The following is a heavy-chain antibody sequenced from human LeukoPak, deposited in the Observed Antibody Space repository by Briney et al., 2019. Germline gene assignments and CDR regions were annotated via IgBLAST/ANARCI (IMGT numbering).Heavy chain of an antibody. CDR1: GSSFNKDV. D-gene: IGHD3-10*01. V-gene: IGHV3-23*01. Sequence: GGSLRLSCVVSGSSFNKDVMSWFRQAPGKGLEWVSAISGSGGSTYYADSVKGRFTISSDNSKNTLYLQMNSLRAEDTAVYYCAKDKVLWFGESFDYWGQGTLVTVSS. J-gene: IGHJ4*02. CDR2: ISGSGGST. CDR3: AKDKVLWFGESFDY.